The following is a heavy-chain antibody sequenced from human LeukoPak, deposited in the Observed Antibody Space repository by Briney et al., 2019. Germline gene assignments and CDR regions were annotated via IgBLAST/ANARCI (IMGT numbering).Heavy chain of an antibody. V-gene: IGHV4-4*07. J-gene: IGHJ4*02. CDR2: IYTSGNT. D-gene: IGHD3-10*01. CDR1: GGSISSYY. CDR3: ARGGGYASGNYRFVDY. Sequence: NPSETLSLTCTVSGGSISSYYWSWIRQPAGKGLEWIGRIYTSGNTNYNPSLKSRVTMSVDTPRNQFSLKLTSVTAADTAVYYCARGGGYASGNYRFVDYWGQGTLVTVSS.